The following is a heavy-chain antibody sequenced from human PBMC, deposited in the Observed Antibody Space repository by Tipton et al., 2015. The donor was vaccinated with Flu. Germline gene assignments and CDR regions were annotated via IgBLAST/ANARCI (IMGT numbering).Heavy chain of an antibody. CDR1: GDSITSDNW. V-gene: IGHV4-4*02. CDR3: ARGPPGYYYDSSGSDIVDAFDF. CDR2: SYHSGSS. J-gene: IGHJ3*01. Sequence: SLRLSCAVSGDSITSDNWWSWVRQPPGKGLEWMGESYHSGSSNYNPSLESRVTISIDKSKNQFSLNLISVTAADTAVYYCARGPPGYYYDSSGSDIVDAFDFWGQGTLVTVSS. D-gene: IGHD3-22*01.